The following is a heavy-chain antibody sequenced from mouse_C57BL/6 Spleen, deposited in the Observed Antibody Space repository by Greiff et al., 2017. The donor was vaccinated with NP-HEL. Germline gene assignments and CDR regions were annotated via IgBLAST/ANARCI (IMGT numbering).Heavy chain of an antibody. D-gene: IGHD2-4*01. J-gene: IGHJ4*01. CDR2: IDPETGGT. Sequence: QVQLQQSGAELVRPGASVTLSCKASGYTFTDYEMHWVKQTPVHGLEWIGAIDPETGGTAYNQKFKGKAILTADKSSSTAYMELRSLTSEDSAVYYGTGGRIRYAAMDYWGQGTSVTVSS. CDR1: GYTFTDYE. CDR3: TGGRIRYAAMDY. V-gene: IGHV1-15*01.